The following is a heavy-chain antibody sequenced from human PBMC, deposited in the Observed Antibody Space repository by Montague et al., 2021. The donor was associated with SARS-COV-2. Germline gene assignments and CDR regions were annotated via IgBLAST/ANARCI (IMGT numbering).Heavy chain of an antibody. Sequence: YHDYAPSAKSRIIINADTSKSQFSLQLSSVTPDDTAVYYCSRDSELGNEALDIWGRGTMVTVSS. V-gene: IGHV6-1*01. CDR2: YH. J-gene: IGHJ3*02. CDR3: SRDSELGNEALDI. D-gene: IGHD7-27*01.